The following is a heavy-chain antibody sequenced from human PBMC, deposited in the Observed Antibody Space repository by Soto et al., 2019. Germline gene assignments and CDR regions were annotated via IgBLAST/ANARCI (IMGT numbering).Heavy chain of an antibody. CDR2: ISGSGGST. J-gene: IGHJ4*02. D-gene: IGHD6-6*01. CDR3: AKSLVVSSSVGGYYFDY. CDR1: GFTFTSYA. Sequence: GSLRLSCEAAGFTFTSYAMSRVSQAPGKGLEWVSAISGSGGSTYYADSVKGRFTISRDNSKNTLYLQMNSLRAEDTAVYYCAKSLVVSSSVGGYYFDYWGQGTLVTVSS. V-gene: IGHV3-23*01.